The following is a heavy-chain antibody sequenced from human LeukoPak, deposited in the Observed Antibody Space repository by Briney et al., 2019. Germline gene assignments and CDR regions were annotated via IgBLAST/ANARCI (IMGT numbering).Heavy chain of an antibody. CDR1: GFTFSSYS. J-gene: IGHJ4*02. V-gene: IGHV3-21*04. D-gene: IGHD6-13*01. CDR3: ARDRGYTSHYFDY. CDR2: ISSSSSYI. Sequence: GGSLRLSCAASGFTFSSYSMNWVRQAPGKGLEWVSFISSSSSYIYYADSVKGRFTISRDNAKNSLYLQMNSLRAEDTAVYYCARDRGYTSHYFDYWGQGTLVTVSS.